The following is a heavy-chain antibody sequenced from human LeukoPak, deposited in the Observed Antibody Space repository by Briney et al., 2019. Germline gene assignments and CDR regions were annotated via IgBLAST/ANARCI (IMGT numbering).Heavy chain of an antibody. J-gene: IGHJ3*02. CDR3: VTLGNDAFDI. V-gene: IGHV4-4*07. CDR2: ISTTGST. Sequence: ASETLSLTCTVSGGSISTHYWSWIRQPAGEGLEWIGRISTTGSTNQNPSLESRVTMSIDTSKNQFSLKLTSVTAADTAVYYCVTLGNDAFDIWGQGTMVTVSS. CDR1: GGSISTHY. D-gene: IGHD1-26*01.